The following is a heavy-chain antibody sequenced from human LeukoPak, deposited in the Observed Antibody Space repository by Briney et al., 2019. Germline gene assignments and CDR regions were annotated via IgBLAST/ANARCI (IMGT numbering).Heavy chain of an antibody. CDR2: IRYDGSNK. CDR3: AKDGRYCSGGSCLFPFDY. Sequence: PGGSLRLSCAASGFTFSSYGMHWVRQAPGKGLEWVAFIRYDGSNKYYADSVKGRFTISRDNSKNTLYLQMNSVRAEDTAVYYCAKDGRYCSGGSCLFPFDYWGQGTLVTVSS. V-gene: IGHV3-30*02. CDR1: GFTFSSYG. J-gene: IGHJ4*02. D-gene: IGHD2-15*01.